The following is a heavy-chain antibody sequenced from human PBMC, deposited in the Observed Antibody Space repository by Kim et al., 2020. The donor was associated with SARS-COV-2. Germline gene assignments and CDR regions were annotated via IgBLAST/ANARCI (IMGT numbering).Heavy chain of an antibody. CDR2: ISYDGSNK. Sequence: GGSLRLSCAASGFTFSSYGMHWVRQAPGKGLEWVAVISYDGSNKYYADSVKGRFTISRDNSKNTLYLQMNSLRAEDTAVYYCAKDLMIVVVIPDYYYGMDVWGQGTTVTVSS. V-gene: IGHV3-30*18. J-gene: IGHJ6*02. CDR1: GFTFSSYG. CDR3: AKDLMIVVVIPDYYYGMDV. D-gene: IGHD3-22*01.